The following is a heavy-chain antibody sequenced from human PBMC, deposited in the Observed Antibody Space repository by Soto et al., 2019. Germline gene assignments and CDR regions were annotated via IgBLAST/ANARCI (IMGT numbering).Heavy chain of an antibody. Sequence: SETLSLTCTVSGGSISSGDYYWSWIRQPPGKGLEWIGYIYYSGSTYYNPSLKSRVTISVDTSKNQFSLKLSSVTAADTAVYFCARDRELRFLEWLPSPAYNYYGMDVWGQGTTVPVSS. CDR1: GGSISSGDYY. CDR3: ARDRELRFLEWLPSPAYNYYGMDV. CDR2: IYYSGST. D-gene: IGHD3-3*01. J-gene: IGHJ6*02. V-gene: IGHV4-30-4*01.